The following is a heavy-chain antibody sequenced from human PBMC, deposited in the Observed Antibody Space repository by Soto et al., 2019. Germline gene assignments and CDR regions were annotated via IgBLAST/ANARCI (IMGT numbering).Heavy chain of an antibody. CDR1: GGTFSSYA. CDR3: ASKTIEGGLRFLEWSPPYYYYGMDV. Sequence: SVKVSCKASGGTFSSYAISWVRQAPGQGLEWMGGIIPIFGTANYAQKFQGRVTITADKSTSTAYMKLSSLRSEDTAVYYCASKTIEGGLRFLEWSPPYYYYGMDVWGQGTTVTVSS. CDR2: IIPIFGTA. D-gene: IGHD3-3*01. J-gene: IGHJ6*02. V-gene: IGHV1-69*06.